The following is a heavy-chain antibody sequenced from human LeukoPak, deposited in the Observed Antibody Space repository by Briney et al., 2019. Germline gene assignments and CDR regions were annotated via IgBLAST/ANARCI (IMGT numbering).Heavy chain of an antibody. CDR2: ISGSGGST. J-gene: IGHJ4*02. CDR3: AKVPMIVVSPTTDY. D-gene: IGHD3-22*01. Sequence: GGSLRLSCAASGFTFSSYAMSWVRQAPGKGLEWVSAISGSGGSTYYADSVKGRFTISRDNSKNTLYLQMNSLRAEDTAVYYCAKVPMIVVSPTTDYWGQGTLVTVSS. V-gene: IGHV3-23*01. CDR1: GFTFSSYA.